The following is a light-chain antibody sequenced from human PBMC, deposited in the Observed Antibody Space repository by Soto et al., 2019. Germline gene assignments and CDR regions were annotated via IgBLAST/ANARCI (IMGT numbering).Light chain of an antibody. CDR3: CSYAGRPRYV. CDR2: AVS. CDR1: SSDVGTYNY. Sequence: QSALTQPRSVSGSPGHSVTISCTGTSSDVGTYNYVSWYQQHPGKAPKVMIYAVSERPSGVPDRFSGSKSGNTASLTISGLQAEDEADYYCCSYAGRPRYVFGTGTKVTVL. V-gene: IGLV2-11*01. J-gene: IGLJ1*01.